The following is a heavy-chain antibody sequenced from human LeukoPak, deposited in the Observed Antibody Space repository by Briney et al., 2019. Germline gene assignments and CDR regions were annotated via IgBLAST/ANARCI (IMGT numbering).Heavy chain of an antibody. CDR3: ALRGFGELLTPTYYYYGMDV. J-gene: IGHJ6*02. D-gene: IGHD3-10*01. CDR1: GFTFSSYG. V-gene: IGHV3-33*01. CDR2: IWYDGSNK. Sequence: PGRSLRLSCAASGFTFSSYGMHWVRQAPGKGLEWVAVIWYDGSNKYYADSVKGRFTISRDNSKNTLYLQMNSLRAEDTAVYYCALRGFGELLTPTYYYYGMDVWGQGTTVTVSS.